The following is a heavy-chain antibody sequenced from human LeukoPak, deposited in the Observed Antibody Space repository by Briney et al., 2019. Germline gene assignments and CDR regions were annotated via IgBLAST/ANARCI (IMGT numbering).Heavy chain of an antibody. D-gene: IGHD2-2*01. CDR3: AKEGCTRTSCYNNF. V-gene: IGHV3-23*01. Sequence: PGGSLRLSCAASGFTFSSYTMSWVRQAPGRGLEWVSDISGNGDSAYYADSVKGRFTISRDNSKNTLYLQMNSLRAEDTAVYHCAKEGCTRTSCYNNFWGQGILVTVSS. J-gene: IGHJ4*02. CDR2: ISGNGDSA. CDR1: GFTFSSYT.